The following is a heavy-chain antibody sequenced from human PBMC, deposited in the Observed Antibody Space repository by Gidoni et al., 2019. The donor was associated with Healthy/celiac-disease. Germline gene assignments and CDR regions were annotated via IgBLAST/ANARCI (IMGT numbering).Heavy chain of an antibody. J-gene: IGHJ3*02. Sequence: QVTLRESGPALVKPTQTLTLTCTFSGFSLSTSGMCVSWIRQPPGKALEWLALIDWDDDKYYSTSLKTRLTISKDTSKNQVVLTMTNMDPVDTATYYCARMPHRLDYYDSSEGAFDIWGQGTMVTVSS. D-gene: IGHD3-22*01. CDR2: IDWDDDK. V-gene: IGHV2-70*01. CDR1: GFSLSTSGMC. CDR3: ARMPHRLDYYDSSEGAFDI.